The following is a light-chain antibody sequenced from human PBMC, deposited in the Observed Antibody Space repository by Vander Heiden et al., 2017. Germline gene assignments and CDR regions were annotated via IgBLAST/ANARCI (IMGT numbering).Light chain of an antibody. CDR3: AAWDDSLSGLYV. J-gene: IGLJ1*01. CDR1: SSNIGSNY. Sequence: QSVLTQPPSASGTPGQRVTISCSGSSSNIGSNYVYWYQQLPGTAPKLLSYRNNQRPSGVPDRFSGSKSGTSASLAISGLRSEDEADYYGAAWDDSLSGLYVCGTETKV. V-gene: IGLV1-47*01. CDR2: RNN.